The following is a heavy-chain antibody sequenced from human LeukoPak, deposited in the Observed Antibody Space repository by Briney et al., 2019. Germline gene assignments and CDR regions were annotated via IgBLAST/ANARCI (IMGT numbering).Heavy chain of an antibody. CDR2: IFYSGKT. CDR3: ARDRFGELDY. J-gene: IGHJ4*02. D-gene: IGHD3-10*01. CDR1: GASISSYS. Sequence: SETLSLTCTVSGASISSYSWSWIRQPPGKGLEWIGSIFYSGKTTYNPSLKSRVTISIDTSKNQFSLKLNSVTAADTAVYYCARDRFGELDYWGQGTLVTVSS. V-gene: IGHV4-59*01.